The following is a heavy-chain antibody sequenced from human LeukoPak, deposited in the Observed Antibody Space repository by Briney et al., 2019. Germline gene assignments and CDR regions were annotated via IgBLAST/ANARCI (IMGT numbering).Heavy chain of an antibody. J-gene: IGHJ4*02. CDR2: VFTMGAP. CDR3: ARHKAERLGELSYDY. Sequence: HSETLSLTCTVSGGSISDYFWSWIRQPPGKGLEWVGYVFTMGAPITTPPLKSRVTISVDTSKNQFSLKLSSVTAADTAVYYCARHKAERLGELSYDYWGQGTLVTVSS. V-gene: IGHV4-59*08. CDR1: GGSISDYF. D-gene: IGHD3-16*02.